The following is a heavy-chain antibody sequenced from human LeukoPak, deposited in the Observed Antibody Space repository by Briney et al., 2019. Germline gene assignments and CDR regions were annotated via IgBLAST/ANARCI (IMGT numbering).Heavy chain of an antibody. D-gene: IGHD3-9*01. CDR3: ARDLQAMYFQD. Sequence: GTSLRLSCVTSGFNFGVFGMHRVRQAPGKGLEWVAVIGHAGNSIYYGDSVKGRFTITRDNSKNTLFLQMSSLTAKDTAVYYCARDLQAMYFQDWGQGALVTVAS. V-gene: IGHV3-33*01. J-gene: IGHJ4*02. CDR1: GFNFGVFG. CDR2: IGHAGNSI.